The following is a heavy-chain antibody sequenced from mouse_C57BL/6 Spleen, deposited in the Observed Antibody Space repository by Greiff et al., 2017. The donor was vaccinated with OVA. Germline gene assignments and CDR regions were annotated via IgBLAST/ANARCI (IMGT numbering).Heavy chain of an antibody. CDR2: IDPSDSYT. J-gene: IGHJ3*01. CDR3: ASLKYYYDSGY. CDR1: GYTFTSYW. D-gene: IGHD1-1*01. V-gene: IGHV1-50*01. Sequence: QVQLQQPGAELVKPGASVKLSCKASGYTFTSYWMQWVKQRPGQGLEWIGEIDPSDSYTNYNQKFKGKATLTVDTSSSTAYMQLSSLTSEDSAVYYCASLKYYYDSGYWGQGTLVTVSA.